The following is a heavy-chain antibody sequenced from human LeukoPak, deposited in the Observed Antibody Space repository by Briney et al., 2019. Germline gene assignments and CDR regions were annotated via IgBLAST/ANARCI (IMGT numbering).Heavy chain of an antibody. D-gene: IGHD5-18*01. Sequence: GGSLRLSCAASGFTFSNNYMSWVRQAPGMGLEWVSLIYSGGSTYYADSVKGRFTISRDNSKNTLYLQMNSLRAEDTAVYYCAREENSYGHSYFDYWGQGTLVTVSS. CDR3: AREENSYGHSYFDY. J-gene: IGHJ4*02. CDR1: GFTFSNNY. V-gene: IGHV3-53*01. CDR2: IYSGGST.